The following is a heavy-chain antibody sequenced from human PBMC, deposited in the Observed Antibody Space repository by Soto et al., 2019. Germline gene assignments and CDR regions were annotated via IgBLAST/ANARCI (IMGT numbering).Heavy chain of an antibody. V-gene: IGHV3-21*01. CDR1: GFTFSTYS. J-gene: IGHJ6*02. CDR2: ISSRSDI. Sequence: GGSLILSCVGSGFTFSTYSIHWVRQAPGKGLEWVSSISSRSDIYYADSVKGRFTISRDNAKNSVSLQMNSMRAEDTAVYYCAREYTAWPLAYGLDVWGQGTTVTVSS. CDR3: AREYTAWPLAYGLDV. D-gene: IGHD2-2*02.